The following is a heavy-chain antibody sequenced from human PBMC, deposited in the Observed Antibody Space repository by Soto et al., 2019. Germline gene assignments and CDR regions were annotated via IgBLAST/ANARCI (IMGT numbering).Heavy chain of an antibody. CDR3: ARTMTPEGAFDI. D-gene: IGHD4-17*01. Sequence: SETLSLTCTVSGGSISSSSYYWGWIRQPPGKGLEWIGSIYYSGSTYYNPSLKSRVTISVDTSKNQFSLKLSSVTAADTAVYYCARTMTPEGAFDIWGQGTMVTVAS. CDR2: IYYSGST. CDR1: GGSISSSSYY. J-gene: IGHJ3*02. V-gene: IGHV4-39*01.